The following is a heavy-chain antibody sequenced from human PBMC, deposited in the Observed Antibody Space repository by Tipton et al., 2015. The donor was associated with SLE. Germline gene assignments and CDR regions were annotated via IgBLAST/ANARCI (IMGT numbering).Heavy chain of an antibody. CDR1: GYTFTSYT. CDR2: IIPILGIA. J-gene: IGHJ4*02. CDR3: ATYSSSWYQY. V-gene: IGHV1-69*02. D-gene: IGHD6-13*01. Sequence: QSGAEVKKPGASVKVSCKASGYTFTSYTISWVRQAPGQGLEWMGRIIPILGIANYAQKFQGRVTITADKSTSTAYMELSSLRSEDTAVYYCATYSSSWYQYWGQGTLVTVSS.